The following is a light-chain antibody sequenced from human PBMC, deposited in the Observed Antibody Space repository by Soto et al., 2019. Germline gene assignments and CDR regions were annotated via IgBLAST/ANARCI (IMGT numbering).Light chain of an antibody. CDR2: GAD. V-gene: IGKV3-15*01. Sequence: EIVMTQSPATLSVSPGERATLSCRASQSVRSDLAWYQQKPGQAPRLLIYGADTRATGVPARFSGSGSGAESTLTISSLKSEDIAVYYCQLYNNWPLMYTFGQGTKVDIK. CDR1: QSVRSD. J-gene: IGKJ2*01. CDR3: QLYNNWPLMYT.